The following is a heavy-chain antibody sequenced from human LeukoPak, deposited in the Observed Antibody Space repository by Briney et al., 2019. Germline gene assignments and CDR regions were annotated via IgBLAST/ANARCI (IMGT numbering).Heavy chain of an antibody. V-gene: IGHV3-11*01. J-gene: IGHJ4*02. CDR3: ATGYGYFDY. D-gene: IGHD4-17*01. CDR1: GFKFSDFY. CDR2: VSGASSSI. Sequence: GGSLRLSCAASGFKFSDFYMSWIRQAPGRGLECVSYVSGASSSIYNAESVRGRFTISRDNAKNSLFLQMNSLRAEDTAVYYCATGYGYFDYWGQGTLVTVSS.